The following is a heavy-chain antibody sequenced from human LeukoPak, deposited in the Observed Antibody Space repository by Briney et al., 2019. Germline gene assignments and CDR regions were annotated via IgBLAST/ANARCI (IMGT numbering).Heavy chain of an antibody. D-gene: IGHD3-10*01. Sequence: GGSLRLSCAASGFTFSSYAMSWVRQAPGKGLEWVSAISGSGGSTYYADSVKGRFTISRDNSKNTLYLQMNSLRAEDTAVYYCAKSEELLWFGELLSSSSDYWGQGTLVTVSS. CDR3: AKSEELLWFGELLSSSSDY. J-gene: IGHJ4*02. V-gene: IGHV3-23*01. CDR1: GFTFSSYA. CDR2: ISGSGGST.